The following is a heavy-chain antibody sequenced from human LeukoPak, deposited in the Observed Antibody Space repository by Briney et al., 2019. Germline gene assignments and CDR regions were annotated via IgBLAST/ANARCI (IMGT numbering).Heavy chain of an antibody. J-gene: IGHJ4*02. CDR3: ARGEWLSPHYFDY. CDR2: IYTSGST. V-gene: IGHV4-61*02. Sequence: SETLSLTCTVSGGSISSGSYYWSWIRQPAGKGLEWIGRIYTSGSTNYNPSLKSRVTISVDTSKNQSSLKLSSVTAADTAVYYCARGEWLSPHYFDYWGQGTLVTVSS. CDR1: GGSISSGSYY. D-gene: IGHD5-24*01.